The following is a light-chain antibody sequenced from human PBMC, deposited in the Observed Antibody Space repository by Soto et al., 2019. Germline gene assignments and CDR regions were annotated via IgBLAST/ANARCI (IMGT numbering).Light chain of an antibody. Sequence: EIVLTQSPATLFWSPGERATLSCRPSQSVSSYLAWYQQKPGQAPRLLIYDASNRATGIPARFSGSGSGTDFTLTISSLEPEDFAVYYCQQRSNWPPLTFGGGTKVEIK. CDR3: QQRSNWPPLT. V-gene: IGKV3-11*01. CDR2: DAS. J-gene: IGKJ4*01. CDR1: QSVSSY.